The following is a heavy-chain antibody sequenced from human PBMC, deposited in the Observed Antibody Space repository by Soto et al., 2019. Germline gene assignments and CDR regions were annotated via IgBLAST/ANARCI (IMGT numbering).Heavy chain of an antibody. CDR2: INSDGSST. J-gene: IGHJ4*02. Sequence: EVQLVESGGGLDKPGGSLRLSCAASGLTFRRYWMHWFRQAPGKGLVWVSRINSDGSSTSYADSVKGRFTISRDNAKNTLYLQMNSLRAEDTAVYYCARDGDYGELDYWGQGTLVTVSS. D-gene: IGHD4-17*01. CDR3: ARDGDYGELDY. V-gene: IGHV3-74*01. CDR1: GLTFRRYW.